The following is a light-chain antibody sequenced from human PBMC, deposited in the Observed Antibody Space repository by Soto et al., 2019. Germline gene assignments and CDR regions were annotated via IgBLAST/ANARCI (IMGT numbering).Light chain of an antibody. J-gene: IGKJ1*01. CDR2: KTS. Sequence: DIQMTQSPSTLSASVGDRVTITCRASQSISSWLAWYQQKPGKAPKLLIYKTSSLESGVPSRFSGSGSGTECTLTISSLQTDYFATYYCQQYNSYWTFGQGTKVEIK. CDR1: QSISSW. V-gene: IGKV1-5*03. CDR3: QQYNSYWT.